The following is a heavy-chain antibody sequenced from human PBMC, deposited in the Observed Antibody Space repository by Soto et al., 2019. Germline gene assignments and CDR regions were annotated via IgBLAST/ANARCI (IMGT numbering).Heavy chain of an antibody. Sequence: GASVKVSWKASGGAFSSYSIIWVRQAPGQGLEWMGGIIPIFGTANYAQKFQGRVTITADESTSTAYMELSSLRSEDTAVYYCAITIFGVVIPYYYYGMDVWGQGTTVTVSS. D-gene: IGHD3-3*01. V-gene: IGHV1-69*13. CDR1: GGAFSSYS. CDR3: AITIFGVVIPYYYYGMDV. J-gene: IGHJ6*02. CDR2: IIPIFGTA.